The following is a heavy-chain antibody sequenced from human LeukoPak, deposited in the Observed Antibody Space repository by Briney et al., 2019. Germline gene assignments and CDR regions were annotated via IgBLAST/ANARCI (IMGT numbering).Heavy chain of an antibody. CDR2: INHSGST. D-gene: IGHD1-26*01. CDR1: GFTFSSYG. J-gene: IGHJ5*02. Sequence: PGGSLRLSCAASGFTFSSYGMHWVRQAPGEGLEWIGEINHSGSTNYNPSLKSRVTISVDTSKNQFSLKLSSVTAADTAVYYCARDGELVGAPGAFDPWGQGALVTVSS. CDR3: ARDGELVGAPGAFDP. V-gene: IGHV4-34*01.